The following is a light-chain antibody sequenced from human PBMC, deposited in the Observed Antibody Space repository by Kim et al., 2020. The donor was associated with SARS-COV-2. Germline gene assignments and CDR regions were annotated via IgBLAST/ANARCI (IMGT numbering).Light chain of an antibody. CDR1: DSGDYR. J-gene: IGLJ2*01. CDR3: QVWHSGGDRVV. V-gene: IGLV3-21*04. Sequence: GRTGASSCGGTDSGDYRGHWDRQKPGQAPVVVIHSDADRRAGISQRFAGSNSGTTATLTITRVEAGDEADYYCQVWHSGGDRVVFGGGTQLTVL. CDR2: SDA.